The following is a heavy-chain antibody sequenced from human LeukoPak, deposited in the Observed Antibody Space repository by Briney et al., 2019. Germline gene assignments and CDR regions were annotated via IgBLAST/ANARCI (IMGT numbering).Heavy chain of an antibody. V-gene: IGHV1-69*13. Sequence: SVKVSCKASGGTFSSYAISWVRQAPGQGLEWMGGIIPIFGTANYAQKFQGRVTITADESTSTAYMELSSLRSEDTAVYYCASAPGGAATMGMDVWGQGTTVTVSS. J-gene: IGHJ6*02. CDR3: ASAPGGAATMGMDV. D-gene: IGHD5-12*01. CDR1: GGTFSSYA. CDR2: IIPIFGTA.